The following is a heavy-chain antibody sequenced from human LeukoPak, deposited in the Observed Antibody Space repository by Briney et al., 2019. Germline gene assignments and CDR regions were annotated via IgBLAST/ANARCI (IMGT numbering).Heavy chain of an antibody. CDR2: TYYRSKWFY. V-gene: IGHV6-1*01. D-gene: IGHD3-22*01. CDR3: ARARGDSSGYWDY. Sequence: SQTLSLTCAISGDSVSSNNAAWNWVRQSPSRGLEWLGRTYYRSKWFYDYAVSVKSRIIVNPDTSRNQFSLQLTSVTPEDTAVYYCARARGDSSGYWDYWGQGTLVTVPS. J-gene: IGHJ4*02. CDR1: GDSVSSNNAA.